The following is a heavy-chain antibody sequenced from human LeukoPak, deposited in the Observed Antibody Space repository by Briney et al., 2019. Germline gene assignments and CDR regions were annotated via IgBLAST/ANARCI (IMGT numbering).Heavy chain of an antibody. CDR2: LSHSGSS. CDR1: GDTISKSNYY. CDR3: ARDANWFDP. J-gene: IGHJ5*02. Sequence: SETLSLTCTVSGDTISKSNYYWGWIRQPPGKGLEWIGTLSHSGSSYYNPSLKSRVTISVDTSKNQFSLKLSSVTAADTAVYYCARDANWFDPWGQGTLVTVSS. V-gene: IGHV4-39*07.